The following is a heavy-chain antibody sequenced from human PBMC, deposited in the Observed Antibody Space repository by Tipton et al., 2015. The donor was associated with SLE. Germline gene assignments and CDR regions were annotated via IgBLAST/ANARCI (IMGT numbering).Heavy chain of an antibody. CDR1: GFTFDDYA. J-gene: IGHJ4*02. Sequence: SLRLSCAASGFTFDDYAMHWVRQAPGKGLEWVSLISWDGGSTYYADSVKGRLTISRDNSKNSLYLQMNSLRAEDTALYYCAKGYDSSGYSRFDYWGQGTLVAVSS. V-gene: IGHV3-43D*04. D-gene: IGHD3-22*01. CDR3: AKGYDSSGYSRFDY. CDR2: ISWDGGST.